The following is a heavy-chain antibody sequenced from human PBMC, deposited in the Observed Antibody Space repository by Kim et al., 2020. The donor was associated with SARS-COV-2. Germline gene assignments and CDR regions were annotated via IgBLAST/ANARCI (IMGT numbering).Heavy chain of an antibody. D-gene: IGHD3-3*01. CDR3: AKDPPYYDFWSGYGAGDDAFDI. J-gene: IGHJ3*02. CDR1: GFTFSSYA. CDR2: ISGSGGST. Sequence: GGSLRLSCAASGFTFSSYAMSWVRQAPGKGLEWVSAISGSGGSTYYADSVKGRFTISRDNSKNTLYLQMNSLRAEDTAVYYCAKDPPYYDFWSGYGAGDDAFDIWGQGTMVTVSS. V-gene: IGHV3-23*01.